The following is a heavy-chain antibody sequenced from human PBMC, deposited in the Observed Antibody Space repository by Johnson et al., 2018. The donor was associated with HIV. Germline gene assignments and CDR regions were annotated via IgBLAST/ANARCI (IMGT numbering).Heavy chain of an antibody. CDR2: IRYDGSGK. J-gene: IGHJ3*02. CDR1: GFTFSNYA. Sequence: VPLVESGGGVVQPGRSLRLSCAASGFTFSNYAMHWVRQAPGKGLEWVAVIRYDGSGKYYADSVNGRFTISRDNSKNTLYLQMNSLRAEDTAVYYCAKDVGNYWPNAFDIWGQGTTVTVSS. D-gene: IGHD3-22*01. V-gene: IGHV3-30*02. CDR3: AKDVGNYWPNAFDI.